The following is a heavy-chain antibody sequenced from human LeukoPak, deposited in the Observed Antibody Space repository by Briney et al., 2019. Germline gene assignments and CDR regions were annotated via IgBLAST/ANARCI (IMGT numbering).Heavy chain of an antibody. V-gene: IGHV3-21*01. J-gene: IGHJ4*02. Sequence: GGSLRLSCAASGYAFTSNWMKWVRQAPGKGLEWVSSISSSGSYIYYADSVKGRFTISRDNAKNSLHLQMNSLRAEDTAVYYCARGSGVQVWSSLDYWGQGTLVTVSS. CDR1: GYAFTSNW. CDR2: ISSSGSYI. CDR3: ARGSGVQVWSSLDY. D-gene: IGHD5-18*01.